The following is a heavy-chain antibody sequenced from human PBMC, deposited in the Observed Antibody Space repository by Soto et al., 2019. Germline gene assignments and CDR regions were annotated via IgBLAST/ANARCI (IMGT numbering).Heavy chain of an antibody. V-gene: IGHV1-2*04. J-gene: IGHJ5*02. CDR2: LDPNNGGT. Sequence: ASVKVSCKASGYTFTGFHIHWVRQAPGQGLEWMGWLDPNNGGTNYAQKFQGWVTMTRDTSISTAYMEVSRLRSDDTAVYYCARSYCSSVSCHPMDTENWFDPWGQGTLVTVSS. CDR1: GYTFTGFH. D-gene: IGHD2-2*01. CDR3: ARSYCSSVSCHPMDTENWFDP.